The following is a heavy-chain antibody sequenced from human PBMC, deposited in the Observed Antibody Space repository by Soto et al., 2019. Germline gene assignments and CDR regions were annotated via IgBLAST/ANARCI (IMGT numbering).Heavy chain of an antibody. CDR2: FRTGGDDGTT. J-gene: IGHJ4*02. CDR1: GFTFSSYS. Sequence: VGSLRLSCAASGFTFSSYSMSWVRQAPGKGLEWVSGFRTGGDDGTTYYADSVKGRFTISRDNSKNTLFLQMNSLRVEDTAIYYCAKKVNSGPGSQYFDYWGQGTLVTVSS. V-gene: IGHV3-23*01. D-gene: IGHD3-10*01. CDR3: AKKVNSGPGSQYFDY.